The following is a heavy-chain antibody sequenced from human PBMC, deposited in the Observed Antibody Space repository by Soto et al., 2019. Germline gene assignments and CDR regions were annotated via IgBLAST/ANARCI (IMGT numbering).Heavy chain of an antibody. V-gene: IGHV3-30-3*01. Sequence: GGSLRLSCAASGFTFSSYAMHWVRQAPGKGLEWVAVISYDGSNKYYADSVKGRFTISRDNSKNTLYLQMNSLRAEDTAVYYCAPPGAAEFDYWGQGTLVTVPQ. CDR1: GFTFSSYA. CDR3: APPGAAEFDY. CDR2: ISYDGSNK. J-gene: IGHJ4*02. D-gene: IGHD3-10*01.